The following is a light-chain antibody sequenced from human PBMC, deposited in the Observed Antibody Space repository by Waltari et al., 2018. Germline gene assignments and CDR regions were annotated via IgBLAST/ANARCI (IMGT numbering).Light chain of an antibody. CDR2: EVS. CDR1: SSDVGSFNF. CDR3: CSYAGSSIPVV. Sequence: QSALTQPASVSGSPGQSITIPCIGTSSDVGSFNFVSCYQHHPGKAPKVMIYEVSERPSGVSNRFSGSKSGNTASLTISGLQAEDEADYYCCSYAGSSIPVVFGGGTKLTVL. J-gene: IGLJ2*01. V-gene: IGLV2-23*02.